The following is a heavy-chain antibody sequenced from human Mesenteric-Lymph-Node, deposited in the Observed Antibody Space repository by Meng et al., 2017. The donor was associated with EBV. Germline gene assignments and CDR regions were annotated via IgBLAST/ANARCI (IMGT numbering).Heavy chain of an antibody. CDR2: VYYSGTS. D-gene: IGHD5-12*01. J-gene: IGHJ2*01. Sequence: QVQLKESGPGLVKPSETLSLTCTVSGGSISSYYWVWIRQPPGKGLEWIGHVYYSGTSNNNPSLKGRVTISVDRSKNQFSLRLTSVTAADTAVYYCARGPSRSGYDPYWYFDLWGRGTLVTVSS. CDR3: ARGPSRSGYDPYWYFDL. CDR1: GGSISSYY. V-gene: IGHV4-59*01.